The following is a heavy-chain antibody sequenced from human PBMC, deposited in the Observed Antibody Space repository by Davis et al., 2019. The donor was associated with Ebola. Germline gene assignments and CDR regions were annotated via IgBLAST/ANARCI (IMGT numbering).Heavy chain of an antibody. CDR2: INPSGGST. V-gene: IGHV1-46*01. CDR3: ARGKQWLVLDY. D-gene: IGHD6-19*01. CDR1: GYTFTSYY. J-gene: IGHJ4*02. Sequence: ASVKVSCKASGYTFTSYYMHWVRQAPGQGLEWMGIINPSGGSTSYAQKFQGWVTMTRDTSISTAYMELSRLRSDDTAVYYCARGKQWLVLDYWGQGTLVTVSS.